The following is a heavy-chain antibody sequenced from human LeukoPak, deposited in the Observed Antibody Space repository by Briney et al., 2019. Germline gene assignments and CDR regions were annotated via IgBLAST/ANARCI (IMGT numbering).Heavy chain of an antibody. CDR3: AKSTSIVVVVGVPPPDY. CDR2: ISDSGVST. V-gene: IGHV3-23*01. CDR1: GFTFNRYA. Sequence: GGSLRLSCAASGFTFNRYAMIGVLQAPGRGLECVSSISDSGVSTYYADSVKGRFTISRDNSKNTLYLQINSLRAEDTAVCYCAKSTSIVVVVGVPPPDYWGQGTLVTVSS. D-gene: IGHD2-15*01. J-gene: IGHJ4*02.